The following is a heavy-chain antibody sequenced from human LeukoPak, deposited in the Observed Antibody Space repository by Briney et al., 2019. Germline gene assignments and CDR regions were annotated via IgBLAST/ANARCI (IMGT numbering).Heavy chain of an antibody. V-gene: IGHV4-4*02. CDR3: ARVNINNWHSCDY. CDR1: GGSISSNNW. J-gene: IGHJ4*02. Sequence: SGTLSLTCAVSGGSISSNNWWGWVRQPPGKGLEWIGEIYHSGSPNYNPSLKSRVTISVDKSRNHFSLNLSSVTAADTAVYYCARVNINNWHSCDYWGQGSLVTVSS. D-gene: IGHD1-1*01. CDR2: IYHSGSP.